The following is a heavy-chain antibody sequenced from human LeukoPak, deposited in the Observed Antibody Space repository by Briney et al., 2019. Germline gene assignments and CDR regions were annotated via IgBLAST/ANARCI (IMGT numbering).Heavy chain of an antibody. Sequence: SETLSLTCTVSGGSISGYYWSWIRQPAEKGLEWIGRIYTSGSTNYNPSLKSRVTMSVDTSKNQFSLKLSSVTAADTAVYYCARDALYCSSSSCYRYWYFDLWGRGTLVTVSS. CDR2: IYTSGST. J-gene: IGHJ2*01. V-gene: IGHV4-4*07. D-gene: IGHD2-2*01. CDR3: ARDALYCSSSSCYRYWYFDL. CDR1: GGSISGYY.